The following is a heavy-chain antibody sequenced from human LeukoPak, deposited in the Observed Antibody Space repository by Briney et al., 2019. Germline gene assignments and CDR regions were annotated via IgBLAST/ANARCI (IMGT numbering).Heavy chain of an antibody. J-gene: IGHJ4*02. CDR1: RFTLSKFD. Sequence: GGSLRLSCAPSRFTLSKFDMHSVRQAPGKGVEWVTFIRCGGSNEYYADSVRGRFTISRDNSKNTLYLQMSSLRPEDTAVYYCARQIGVSIDYWGQGTLVTVSS. CDR3: ARQIGVSIDY. V-gene: IGHV3-30*02. D-gene: IGHD5/OR15-5a*01. CDR2: IRCGGSNE.